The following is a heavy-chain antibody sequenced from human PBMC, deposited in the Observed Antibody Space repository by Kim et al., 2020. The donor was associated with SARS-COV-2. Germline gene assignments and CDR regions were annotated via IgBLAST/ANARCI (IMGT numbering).Heavy chain of an antibody. D-gene: IGHD1-20*01. CDR3: AKGERMGISGALDY. V-gene: IGHV3-23*01. J-gene: IGHJ4*02. Sequence: DSGKARFTISRDNSKNTLYLKMNSRRDEDTAVYYCAKGERMGISGALDYWGQGTLVTVSS.